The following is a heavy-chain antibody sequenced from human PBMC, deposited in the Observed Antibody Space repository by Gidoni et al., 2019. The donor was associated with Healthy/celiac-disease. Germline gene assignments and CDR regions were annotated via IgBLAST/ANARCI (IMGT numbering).Heavy chain of an antibody. D-gene: IGHD2-2*01. V-gene: IGHV3-33*01. CDR1: GFTFSSYG. CDR3: ASLIVVPAATYYYYGMDV. CDR2: IWYDGSNK. J-gene: IGHJ6*02. Sequence: VQLVESGGGVVQPGRSLRLSCAASGFTFSSYGMHWVRQAPGKGLEWVAVIWYDGSNKYYADSVKGRFTISRDNYKNTLYLQMNSLRAEDTAVYYCASLIVVPAATYYYYGMDVWGQGTTVTVSS.